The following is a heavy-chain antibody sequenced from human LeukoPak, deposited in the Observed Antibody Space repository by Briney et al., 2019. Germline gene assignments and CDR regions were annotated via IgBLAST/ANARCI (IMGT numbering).Heavy chain of an antibody. CDR3: AREREIVQLERAHDY. Sequence: PSETLSLTCTVSGGSISSRSDYWGWIRQPPGEGLGWVGSIYYSGSTYYNPSLKSRVTISVDTSKSQFSLKLSSVTAADPAVYYCAREREIVQLERAHDYWGQGTLVTVSS. J-gene: IGHJ4*02. CDR2: IYYSGST. D-gene: IGHD1-1*01. V-gene: IGHV4-39*02. CDR1: GGSISSRSDY.